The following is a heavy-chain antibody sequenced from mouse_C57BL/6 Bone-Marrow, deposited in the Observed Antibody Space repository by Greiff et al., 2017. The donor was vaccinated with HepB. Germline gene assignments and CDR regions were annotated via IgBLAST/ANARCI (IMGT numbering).Heavy chain of an antibody. V-gene: IGHV1-69*01. J-gene: IGHJ3*01. CDR2: IDPSDSYT. CDR1: GYTFTSYW. D-gene: IGHD2-1*01. CDR3: ARFYYGNYGFAY. Sequence: VQLQQPGAELVMPGASVKLSCKASGYTFTSYWMHWVKQRPGQGLEWIGEIDPSDSYTNYNQKFKGKSTLTVDKSSSTAYMQLSSLTSEDSAVYYCARFYYGNYGFAYWGQGTLVTVSA.